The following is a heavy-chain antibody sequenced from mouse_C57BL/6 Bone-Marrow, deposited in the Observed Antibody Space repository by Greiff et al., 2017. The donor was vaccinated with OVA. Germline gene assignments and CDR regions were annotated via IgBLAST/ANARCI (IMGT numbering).Heavy chain of an antibody. CDR2: ISNGGGST. Sequence: EVKLLESGGGLVQPGGSLKLSCAASGFTFSDYYMYWVRQTPEKRLEWVAYISNGGGSTYYPDTVKGRFTISRDNAKNTLYLQMSRLKSEDTAMYYCGRGSSYGAMDYWGQGTSVTVSS. J-gene: IGHJ4*01. CDR1: GFTFSDYY. CDR3: GRGSSYGAMDY. D-gene: IGHD1-1*01. V-gene: IGHV5-12*01.